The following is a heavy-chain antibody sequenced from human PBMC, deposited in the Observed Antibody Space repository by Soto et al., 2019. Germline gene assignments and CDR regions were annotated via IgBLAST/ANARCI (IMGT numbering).Heavy chain of an antibody. J-gene: IGHJ4*02. Sequence: EVQLVESGGGLVQPGRSLRLSCAASGFTFDDYAMHWVRQAPGKGLEWVSGISWNSGSIGYADSVKGRFTISRDNAKNSLYLQMNSLRAEDTALYYCAKDINPIQLWLSNIDYWGQGTLVTVSS. D-gene: IGHD5-18*01. CDR2: ISWNSGSI. CDR3: AKDINPIQLWLSNIDY. V-gene: IGHV3-9*01. CDR1: GFTFDDYA.